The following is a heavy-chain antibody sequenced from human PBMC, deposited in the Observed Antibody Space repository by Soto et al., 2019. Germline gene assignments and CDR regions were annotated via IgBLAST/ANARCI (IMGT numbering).Heavy chain of an antibody. CDR1: GYTFTSYY. J-gene: IGHJ4*02. D-gene: IGHD3-9*01. CDR2: INPSGGST. CDR3: SRDYDIFDY. V-gene: IGHV1-46*01. Sequence: QVQLVQSGAEVKKPGASVKVSCKASGYTFTSYYMHWVRQAPGQGLEWMGIINPSGGSTSYAHMFPGRTSLTIYTSMSTFSLALSSLRSADTSVYYSSRDYDIFDYWGQGTLVTVSS.